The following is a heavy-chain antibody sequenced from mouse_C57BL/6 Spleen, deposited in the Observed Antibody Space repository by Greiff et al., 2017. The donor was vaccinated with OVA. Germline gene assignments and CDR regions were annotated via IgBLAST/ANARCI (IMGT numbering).Heavy chain of an antibody. J-gene: IGHJ2*01. CDR2: IDPSDSYT. V-gene: IGHV1-50*01. D-gene: IGHD2-5*01. CDR1: GYTFTSYW. CDR3: ARSEGYSNLDY. Sequence: QVQLQQPGAELVKPGASVKLSCKASGYTFTSYWMQWVKQRPGQGLEWIGEIDPSDSYTNYNQKFKGKATLTVDTSSSTAYMQLSSLTSEDSAVYYCARSEGYSNLDYWGQGTTLTVSS.